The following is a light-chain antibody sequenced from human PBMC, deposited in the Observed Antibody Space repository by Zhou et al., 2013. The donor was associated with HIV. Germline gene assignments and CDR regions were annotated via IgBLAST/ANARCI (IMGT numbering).Light chain of an antibody. CDR2: GAS. J-gene: IGKJ4*01. V-gene: IGKV3-15*01. CDR3: QQYDNWPPLT. Sequence: EIVMTQSPATLSVSPGERATLSCRASQSIKRNLAWYQQKPGQAPRLLIYGASTRATGIPARFSGGGSGTEFTLSINNMQSEDLAVYYCQQYDNWPPLTFGGGTKVEIK. CDR1: QSIKRN.